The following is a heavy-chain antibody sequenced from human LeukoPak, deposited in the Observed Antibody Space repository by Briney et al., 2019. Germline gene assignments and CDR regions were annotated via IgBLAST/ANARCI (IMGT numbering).Heavy chain of an antibody. V-gene: IGHV1-46*01. D-gene: IGHD5-18*01. Sequence: ASVKVSCKASGYTFTSYYMHWVRQAPGQGLEWRGIINPSGGSTSYAQKFQGRVTMTRDTSTSTVYMELSSLRSEDTAVYYCARDGGEDTAMVPWGQGTLVTVSS. CDR2: INPSGGST. CDR1: GYTFTSYY. CDR3: ARDGGEDTAMVP. J-gene: IGHJ5*02.